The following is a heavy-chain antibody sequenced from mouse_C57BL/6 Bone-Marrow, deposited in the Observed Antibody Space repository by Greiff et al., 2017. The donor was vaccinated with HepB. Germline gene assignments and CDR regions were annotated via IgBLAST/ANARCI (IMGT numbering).Heavy chain of an antibody. V-gene: IGHV1-19*01. CDR1: GYTFTDYY. CDR2: INPYNGGT. J-gene: IGHJ2*01. CDR3: ARFRSSGAYYFDY. Sequence: EVKLQESGPVLVKPGASVKMSCKASGYTFTDYYMNWVKQSHGKSLEWIGVINPYNGGTSYNQKFKGKATLTVDKSSSTAYIELNSLTSEDSAVYYCARFRSSGAYYFDYWGQGTTLTVSS. D-gene: IGHD3-2*02.